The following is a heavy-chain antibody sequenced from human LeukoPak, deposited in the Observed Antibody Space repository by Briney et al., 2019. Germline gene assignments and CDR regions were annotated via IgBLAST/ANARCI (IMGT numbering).Heavy chain of an antibody. CDR2: IYYTGPT. V-gene: IGHV4-59*01. CDR1: GGSISSYF. Sequence: SETLSLTCSVSGGSISSYFWRWFRQPPGKRPAWIGYIYYTGPTNYNPSLKSRVTISIDTSKTQFSLRLHSVTAADTAVYYCARGFYDSFDYWGQGSLVTVSS. J-gene: IGHJ4*02. D-gene: IGHD3-22*01. CDR3: ARGFYDSFDY.